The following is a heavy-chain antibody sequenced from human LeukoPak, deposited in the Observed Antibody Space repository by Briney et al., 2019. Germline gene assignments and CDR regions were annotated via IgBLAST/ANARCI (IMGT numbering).Heavy chain of an antibody. J-gene: IGHJ4*02. D-gene: IGHD3-22*01. CDR3: AKGIDSSGYYPFDH. Sequence: GGPLRLSCAASGFTFSSYAVSWVRQAPGKGLEWVSATSDTGGGTHYADSVKGRFTISRDNSKDTLYLQMNSLRAEDTAVYYCAKGIDSSGYYPFDHWGQGTLVTVSS. CDR2: TSDTGGGT. CDR1: GFTFSSYA. V-gene: IGHV3-23*01.